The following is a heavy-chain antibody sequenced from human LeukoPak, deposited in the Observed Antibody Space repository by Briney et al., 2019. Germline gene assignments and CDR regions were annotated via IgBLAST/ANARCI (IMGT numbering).Heavy chain of an antibody. D-gene: IGHD6-13*01. CDR1: GFTFSDYY. Sequence: GGSLRLSCAASGFTFSDYYMSWIRQAPGKGLEWVSYISSSGSTIYYADSVKGRFTISRDNAKNSLYLQMNSLRAEDTAVYYCARYPDSSSWYYFDLWGQGTLVTVSS. CDR2: ISSSGSTI. CDR3: ARYPDSSSWYYFDL. V-gene: IGHV3-11*04. J-gene: IGHJ4*02.